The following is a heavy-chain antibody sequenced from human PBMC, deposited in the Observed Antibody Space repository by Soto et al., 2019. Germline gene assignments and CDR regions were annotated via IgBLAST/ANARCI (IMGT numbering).Heavy chain of an antibody. CDR2: IIPIFGSA. V-gene: IGHV1-69*15. D-gene: IGHD5-12*01. J-gene: IGHJ5*02. Sequence: QVQLVQSGAEVKKPGSSVKVSCKASGGTFSNYAITWVRQAPGQGLEWLGRIIPIFGSANYAQKFQGRVTITAAESTTTAYMELSSLRSDDTAVYYCAKDGGKDGYFGNWVDPWGQGTLVTVSS. CDR3: AKDGGKDGYFGNWVDP. CDR1: GGTFSNYA.